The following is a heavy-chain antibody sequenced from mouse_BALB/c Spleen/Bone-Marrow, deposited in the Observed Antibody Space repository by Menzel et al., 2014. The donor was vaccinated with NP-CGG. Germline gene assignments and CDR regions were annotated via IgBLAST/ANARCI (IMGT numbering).Heavy chain of an antibody. CDR1: GFNIKDYY. Sequence: EVNLVESGAELVRSGASVKLSCTASGFNIKDYYMHWVKQRPEQGLEWIGWIDPENGDTGYAPKFQGKATMTADTSSNTAYLQLSSLTSEDTAVYYCNEGYGNYGYWGQGTTLTVSS. D-gene: IGHD2-10*02. CDR3: NEGYGNYGY. CDR2: IDPENGDT. V-gene: IGHV14-4*02. J-gene: IGHJ2*01.